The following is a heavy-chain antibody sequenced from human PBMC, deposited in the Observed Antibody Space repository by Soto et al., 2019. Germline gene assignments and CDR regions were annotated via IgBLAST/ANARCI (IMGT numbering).Heavy chain of an antibody. V-gene: IGHV1-3*01. CDR1: GYTFTTHA. CDR3: ARGKGMEENYYYYGLDI. D-gene: IGHD1-1*01. CDR2: INGGTGQT. J-gene: IGHJ6*02. Sequence: ASVKVSCKASGYTFTTHAMHWVRQAPGQSLEWMGWINGGTGQTKHSQRFQGRVIITRDTSASTAYMELSSLRSEDTAVYYCARGKGMEENYYYYGLDIGGQETTVTVSS.